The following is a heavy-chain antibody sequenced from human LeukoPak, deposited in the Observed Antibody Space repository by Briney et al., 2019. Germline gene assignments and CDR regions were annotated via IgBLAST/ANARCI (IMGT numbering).Heavy chain of an antibody. CDR2: IYHSGST. D-gene: IGHD2-21*01. Sequence: SETLSLTCTVSGGSISSYYWSWIRQPPGKGLEWIGYIYHSGSTYYNPSLKSRVTISVDRSKNQFSLKLSSVTAADTAVYYCARGGDPPGGWFDPWGQGTLVTVSS. CDR1: GGSISSYY. J-gene: IGHJ5*02. CDR3: ARGGDPPGGWFDP. V-gene: IGHV4-59*04.